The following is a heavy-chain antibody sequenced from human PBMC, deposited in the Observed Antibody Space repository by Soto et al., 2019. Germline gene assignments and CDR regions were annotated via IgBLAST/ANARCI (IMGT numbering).Heavy chain of an antibody. CDR2: IYYSGST. Sequence: SETLSLTCTVSGGSISSYYWSWIRQPPGRGLEWIGYIYYSGSTNYNPSLKSRVTISVDTSKNQFSLKLSSVTAADTAVYYCARGVVEEGWFDPWGQGTLVTVSS. CDR1: GGSISSYY. V-gene: IGHV4-59*01. CDR3: ARGVVEEGWFDP. J-gene: IGHJ5*02. D-gene: IGHD2-15*01.